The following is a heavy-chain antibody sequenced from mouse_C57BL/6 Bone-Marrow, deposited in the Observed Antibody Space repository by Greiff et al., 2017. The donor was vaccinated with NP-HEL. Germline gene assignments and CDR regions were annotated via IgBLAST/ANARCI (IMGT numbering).Heavy chain of an antibody. CDR2: ISSGSSTI. CDR1: GFTFSDYG. Sequence: EVQRVESGGGLVKPGGSLKLSCAASGFTFSDYGMHWVRQAPEKGLEWVAYISSGSSTIYYADTVKGRFTISRDNAKNTLFLQMTSLRSEDTAMYYCANTVVAPFAYWGQGTLVTVSA. J-gene: IGHJ3*01. CDR3: ANTVVAPFAY. D-gene: IGHD1-1*01. V-gene: IGHV5-17*01.